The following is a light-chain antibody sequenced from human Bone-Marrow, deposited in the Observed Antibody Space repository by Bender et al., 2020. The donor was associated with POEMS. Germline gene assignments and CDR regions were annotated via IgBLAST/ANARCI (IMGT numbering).Light chain of an antibody. CDR3: QSYDGKNLL. V-gene: IGLV3-21*02. CDR2: DDS. Sequence: SYVLTQPPSVSVAPGEPASITCGGNNIGSFSAHWYQQKPGQAPVLVVYDDSDRPSGVSDRFSASKSGNTASLTISGLQTDDEADYFCQSYDGKNLLFGGGTKLTV. CDR1: NIGSFS. J-gene: IGLJ3*02.